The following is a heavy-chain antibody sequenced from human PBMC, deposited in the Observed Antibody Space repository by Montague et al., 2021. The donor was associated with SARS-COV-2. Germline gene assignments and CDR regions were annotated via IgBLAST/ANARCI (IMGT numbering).Heavy chain of an antibody. Sequence: TLSLTCTVSGGSISSGGYYWSWIRQHPGKGLEWIGYIYYNGSTYYNPSLKSRVTISVDTSKNQFSLKLSSVTAADTAVYYCARARRGSGSGSYFDILVNWFDPWGQGTLVTVSS. CDR3: ARARRGSGSGSYFDILVNWFDP. D-gene: IGHD3-10*01. J-gene: IGHJ5*02. CDR1: GGSISSGGYY. CDR2: IYYNGST. V-gene: IGHV4-31*03.